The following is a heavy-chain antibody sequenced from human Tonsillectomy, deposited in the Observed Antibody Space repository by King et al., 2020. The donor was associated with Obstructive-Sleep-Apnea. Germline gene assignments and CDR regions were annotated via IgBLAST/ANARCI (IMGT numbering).Heavy chain of an antibody. CDR2: ISYDGSNK. Sequence: QLVQSGGGVVQPGRSLRLSCAASGFTFSSYAMHWVRQAPGKGLEWVAVISYDGSNKYYADSVKGRFTISRDNSKNTLYLQMNSLRAEDTAAYYCARDLTTYSSSEGMDVWGQGTTVTVSS. J-gene: IGHJ6*02. CDR3: ARDLTTYSSSEGMDV. V-gene: IGHV3-30*04. D-gene: IGHD6-6*01. CDR1: GFTFSSYA.